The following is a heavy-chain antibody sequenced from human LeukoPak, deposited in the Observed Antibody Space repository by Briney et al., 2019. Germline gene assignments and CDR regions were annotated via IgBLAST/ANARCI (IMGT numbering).Heavy chain of an antibody. J-gene: IGHJ6*03. Sequence: GSLRLSCAASGFTFSSYAMSWVRQAPGKGLEWVSAISGSGGSTYYADSVKGRFTISRDNSKNTLYLQMNSLRAEDTAVYYCAKLGDSFYYYYMDVWGKGTTVTVSS. CDR1: GFTFSSYA. V-gene: IGHV3-23*01. D-gene: IGHD3-16*01. CDR2: ISGSGGST. CDR3: AKLGDSFYYYYMDV.